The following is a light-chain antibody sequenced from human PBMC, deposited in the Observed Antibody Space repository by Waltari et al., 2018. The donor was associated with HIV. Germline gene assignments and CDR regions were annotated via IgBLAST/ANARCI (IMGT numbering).Light chain of an antibody. Sequence: QSALTQPPSASGSPGQSVTISCTGKTNDVGAYNYVSWYQQHPGKAPKLMIYEVFKRPSGVPDRFSGSKSGNTASLTVSGLQAEDEADYYCTSYAGRNTLVFGGGTKLTVL. CDR1: TNDVGAYNY. CDR3: TSYAGRNTLV. CDR2: EVF. V-gene: IGLV2-8*01. J-gene: IGLJ2*01.